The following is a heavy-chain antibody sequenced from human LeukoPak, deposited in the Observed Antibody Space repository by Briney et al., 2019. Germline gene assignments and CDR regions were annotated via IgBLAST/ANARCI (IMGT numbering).Heavy chain of an antibody. J-gene: IGHJ5*02. V-gene: IGHV1-2*02. CDR2: INPNSGGT. CDR1: RYTFTGYY. CDR3: ARDHGPYCSGGSCYGGNWFDP. D-gene: IGHD2-15*01. Sequence: ASVKVSCKASRYTFTGYYMHWVRQAPGQGLEWMGWINPNSGGTNYAQKFQGRVTMTRDTSISTAYMELSRLRSDDTAVYYCARDHGPYCSGGSCYGGNWFDPWGQGTLVTVSS.